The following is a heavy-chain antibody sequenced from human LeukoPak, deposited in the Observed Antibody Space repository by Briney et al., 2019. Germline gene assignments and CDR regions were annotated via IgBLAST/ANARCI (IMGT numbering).Heavy chain of an antibody. CDR1: GFTVSSNY. CDR2: IYSGGST. V-gene: IGHV3-53*01. J-gene: IGHJ4*02. Sequence: GGSLRLSCAASGFTVSSNYMGWVRQAPGKGLEWVSVIYSGGSTYYADSVKGRFTISRDNSKNTLYLQMNSLRAEDTAVYYCAREISGWMDYWGQGTLVTVSS. D-gene: IGHD6-19*01. CDR3: AREISGWMDY.